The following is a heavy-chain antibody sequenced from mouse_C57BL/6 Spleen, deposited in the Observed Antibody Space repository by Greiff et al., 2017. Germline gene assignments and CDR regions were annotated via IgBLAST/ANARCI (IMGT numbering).Heavy chain of an antibody. D-gene: IGHD1-1*01. J-gene: IGHJ2*01. CDR3: AREYYGSNVFDY. V-gene: IGHV1-59*01. CDR2: IDPSDSYT. Sequence: QVQLQQPGAELVRPGTSVKLSCKASGYTFTSYWMHWVKQRPGQGLEWIGVIDPSDSYTNYNQKFKGKATLTVDTSSSPAYMQLSSLTSEDSAVYYCAREYYGSNVFDYWGQGTTLTVSS. CDR1: GYTFTSYW.